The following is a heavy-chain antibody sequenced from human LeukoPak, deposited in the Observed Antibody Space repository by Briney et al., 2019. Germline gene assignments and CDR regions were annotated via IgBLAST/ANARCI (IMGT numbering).Heavy chain of an antibody. V-gene: IGHV1-69*13. Sequence: SVKVSCKASGGTFSSYAISWVRQAPGRGLEWMGGIIPIFGTANYAQKFQGRVTITADESTSTAYMELSSLRSEDTAVYYCARGSFGVDTRTGEGWNYWGQGTLVTVSS. D-gene: IGHD3-3*01. J-gene: IGHJ4*02. CDR1: GGTFSSYA. CDR2: IIPIFGTA. CDR3: ARGSFGVDTRTGEGWNY.